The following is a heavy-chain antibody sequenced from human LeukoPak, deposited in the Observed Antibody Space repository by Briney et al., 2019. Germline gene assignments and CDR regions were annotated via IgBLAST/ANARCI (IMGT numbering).Heavy chain of an antibody. D-gene: IGHD1-26*01. CDR3: AREGIEWELLIFDY. CDR1: GYTFTGYY. J-gene: IGHJ4*02. V-gene: IGHV1-2*02. Sequence: ASVKVSCKASGYTFTGYYMHWVRQAPGQGLEWMGWINPNSGGTNYAQKFQGRVTMTRDTSISTAYMELSRLRSDDTAVYYCAREGIEWELLIFDYWGQGPRSPSPQ. CDR2: INPNSGGT.